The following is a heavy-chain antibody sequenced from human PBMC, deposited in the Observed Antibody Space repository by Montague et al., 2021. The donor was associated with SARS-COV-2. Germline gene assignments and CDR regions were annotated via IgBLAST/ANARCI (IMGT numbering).Heavy chain of an antibody. D-gene: IGHD3-22*01. CDR3: ARDGGIGDSGSNTWSYYYYGMEV. V-gene: IGHV4-61*02. J-gene: IGHJ6*02. CDR2: IYTSGST. Sequence: TLSLTCTVSGGSISSGSYYWSWIRQPAGKGLEWIGRIYTSGSTNYNPSLKSRVTISVDTSKNQSSRKLSSVTAADTAVYYCARDGGIGDSGSNTWSYYYYGMEVWGQGTTVTVSS. CDR1: GGSISSGSYY.